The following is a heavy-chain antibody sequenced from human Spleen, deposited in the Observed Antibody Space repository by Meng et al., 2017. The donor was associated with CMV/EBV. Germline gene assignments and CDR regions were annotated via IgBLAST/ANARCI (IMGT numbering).Heavy chain of an antibody. CDR1: GFTFSSYW. CDR3: AKSMGQPSGWPYYNYYGMDV. Sequence: GGSLRLSCAASGFTFSSYWMTWVRQAPGKGLEWVANIKQDGSEKYYVDSVKGRFTISRDNCKNSLYLQMNSLRSEDTALYYCAKSMGQPSGWPYYNYYGMDVWGQGTTFPFSS. V-gene: IGHV3-7*03. D-gene: IGHD6-19*01. J-gene: IGHJ6*02. CDR2: IKQDGSEK.